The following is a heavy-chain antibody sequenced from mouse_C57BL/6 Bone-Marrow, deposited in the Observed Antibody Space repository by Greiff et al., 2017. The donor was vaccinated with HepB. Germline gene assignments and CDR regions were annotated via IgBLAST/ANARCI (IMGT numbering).Heavy chain of an antibody. CDR3: TTCYEGYFDY. V-gene: IGHV14-4*01. Sequence: EVKLQESGAELVRPGASVKLSCTASGFNIKDDYMHWVKQRPEQGLEWIGWIDPENGDTEYASKFQGKATITADTSSNTAYLQLSSLTSEDTAVYYCTTCYEGYFDYWGQGTTLTVSS. J-gene: IGHJ2*01. CDR2: IDPENGDT. CDR1: GFNIKDDY. D-gene: IGHD2-3*01.